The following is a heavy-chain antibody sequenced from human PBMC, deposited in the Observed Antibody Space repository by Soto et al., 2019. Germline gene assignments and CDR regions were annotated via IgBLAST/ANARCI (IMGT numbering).Heavy chain of an antibody. D-gene: IGHD2-2*01. V-gene: IGHV4-39*01. CDR3: ARVIACSSTSCNILLFDY. CDR1: GGSISSSSYY. CDR2: IYYSGST. J-gene: IGHJ4*02. Sequence: SETLSLTCTVSGGSISSSSYYWGWIRQPPGKGLEWIGSIYYSGSTYYNPSLKSRVTISVDTSKNQFSLKLSSVTAADTAVYYCARVIACSSTSCNILLFDYWGQGTLVTVSS.